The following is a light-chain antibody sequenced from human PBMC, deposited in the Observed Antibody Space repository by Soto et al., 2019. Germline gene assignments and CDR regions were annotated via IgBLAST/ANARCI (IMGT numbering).Light chain of an antibody. CDR3: QQYGSSPMYA. Sequence: EIVLTQSPGTLSLSPGERATLSCRASQSVISSYLSWYRQKPGQAPRLLIYGASTRAAGTPDRFSGSGSGTDFTLTISRLEPEDFAVYYCQQYGSSPMYAFGQGTKLEIK. CDR2: GAS. V-gene: IGKV3-20*01. J-gene: IGKJ2*01. CDR1: QSVISSY.